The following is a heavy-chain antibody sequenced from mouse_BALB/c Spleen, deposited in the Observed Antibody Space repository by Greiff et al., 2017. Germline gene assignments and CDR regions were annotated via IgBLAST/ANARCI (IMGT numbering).Heavy chain of an antibody. J-gene: IGHJ4*01. CDR3: ARPGDYGSSPYYYAMDY. D-gene: IGHD1-1*01. V-gene: IGHV1-63*02. CDR2: IYPGGGYT. CDR1: GYTFTNYW. Sequence: VQRVESGAELVRPGTSVKISCKASGYTFTNYWLGWVKQRPGHGLEWIGDIYPGGGYTNYNEKFKGKATLTADTSSSTAYMQLSSLTSEDSAVYFCARPGDYGSSPYYYAMDYWGQGTSVTVSS.